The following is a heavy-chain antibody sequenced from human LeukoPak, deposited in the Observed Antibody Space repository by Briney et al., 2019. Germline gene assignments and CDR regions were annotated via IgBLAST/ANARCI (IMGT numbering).Heavy chain of an antibody. V-gene: IGHV4-4*02. CDR2: IYHSGST. J-gene: IGHJ3*02. CDR1: GGSISSSNW. D-gene: IGHD3-9*01. CDR3: ARFGHDILTGYATTATNRYAFDI. Sequence: SETLSLTCAVSGGSISSSNWWSWVRQPPGKGLEWIGEIYHSGSTNYNPSLKGRVTISVDKSKNQFSLKLSSVTAADTAVYYCARFGHDILTGYATTATNRYAFDIWGQGTMVTVSS.